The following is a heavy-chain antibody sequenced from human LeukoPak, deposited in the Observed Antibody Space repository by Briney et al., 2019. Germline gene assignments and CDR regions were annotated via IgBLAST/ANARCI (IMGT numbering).Heavy chain of an antibody. CDR1: GGSISSSSYY. CDR3: ARLLTGGATAKGSDY. V-gene: IGHV4-39*01. D-gene: IGHD1-26*01. J-gene: IGHJ4*02. Sequence: SETLSLTCTVSGGSISSSSYYWGWIRQPPGKGLEWIGRIYYSGSTYYNPSLKSRVTISVDTSKNQFSLKLSSVTAADTAVYYCARLLTGGATAKGSDYWGQGTLVTVSS. CDR2: IYYSGST.